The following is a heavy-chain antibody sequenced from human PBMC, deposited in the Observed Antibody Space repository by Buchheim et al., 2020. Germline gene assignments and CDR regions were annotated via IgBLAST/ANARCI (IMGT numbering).Heavy chain of an antibody. Sequence: EVQLVESGGGLVQPGGSLRLSCAASGFTFSSYSMNWVRQAPGKGLEWVSYISSSSSTIYYADSVKGRFTISRDNAKNSLDLQMNSLRAEDTAVYYCARDQEYSSSSGLNYWGQGTL. D-gene: IGHD6-6*01. V-gene: IGHV3-48*01. J-gene: IGHJ4*02. CDR1: GFTFSSYS. CDR3: ARDQEYSSSSGLNY. CDR2: ISSSSSTI.